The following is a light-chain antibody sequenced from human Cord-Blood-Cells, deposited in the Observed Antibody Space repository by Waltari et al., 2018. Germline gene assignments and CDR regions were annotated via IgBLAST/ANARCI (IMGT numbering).Light chain of an antibody. CDR1: SSDVGSYNL. CDR3: CSYAGSSTV. V-gene: IGLV2-23*01. J-gene: IGLJ2*01. Sequence: SPGQSITISCTGTSSDVGSYNLVSWYQPHPGKAPKLMIYEGSKRPSGVSNRFSGSKSGNTASLTISGLQAEDEADYYCCSYAGSSTVFGGGTKLTVL. CDR2: EGS.